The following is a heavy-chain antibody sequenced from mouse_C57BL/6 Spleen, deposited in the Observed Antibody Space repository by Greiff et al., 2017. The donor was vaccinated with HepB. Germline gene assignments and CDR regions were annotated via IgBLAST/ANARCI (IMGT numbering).Heavy chain of an antibody. J-gene: IGHJ2*01. D-gene: IGHD1-1*01. CDR1: GYTFTSYT. CDR2: INPSSGYT. V-gene: IGHV1-4*01. CDR3: ARWDGSSVYFDY. Sequence: VQLQQSGAELARPGASVKMSCKASGYTFTSYTMHWVKQRPGQGLEWIGYINPSSGYTKYNQKFKDKATLTADKASSTAYMQLSSLTSEDSAVYYCARWDGSSVYFDYWGQGTTLTVAS.